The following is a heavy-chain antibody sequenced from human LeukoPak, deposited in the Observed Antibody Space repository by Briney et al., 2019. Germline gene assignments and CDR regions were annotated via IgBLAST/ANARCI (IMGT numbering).Heavy chain of an antibody. V-gene: IGHV4-34*01. D-gene: IGHD5-18*01. CDR1: GGSFSGYY. CDR3: ARLQLITRTFDY. CDR2: INHSGST. J-gene: IGHJ4*02. Sequence: PSETLSLTCAVYGGSFSGYYWSWIRQPPGKGLEWIGEINHSGSTNYNPSLKSRVTISVDTSKNQFSLKLSSVTAADTAVYYCARLQLITRTFDYWGQGTLVTVSS.